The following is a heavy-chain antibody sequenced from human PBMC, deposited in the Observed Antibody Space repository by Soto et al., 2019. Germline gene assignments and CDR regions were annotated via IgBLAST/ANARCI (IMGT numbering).Heavy chain of an antibody. J-gene: IGHJ4*02. Sequence: SDTLSLTCIVSGGSVSSNGYYWTWIRQSPGRGLEWIGYIHDNGRTHYNPSLQSRVTMSRDMSENHVSLNLRSVTIADTAVYYCARLPDISGWRFDYSGQVILVTFSS. V-gene: IGHV4-61*03. D-gene: IGHD3-3*02. CDR1: GGSVSSNGYY. CDR3: ARLPDISGWRFDY. CDR2: IHDNGRT.